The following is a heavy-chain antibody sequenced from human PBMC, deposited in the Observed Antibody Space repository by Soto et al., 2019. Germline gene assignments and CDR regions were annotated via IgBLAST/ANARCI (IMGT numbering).Heavy chain of an antibody. CDR1: GYTFTSYD. CDR3: ARGRLRLVQDYYYGMDV. Sequence: GASVKVSCKASGYTFTSYDINWVRQATGQGLEWMGWMNPNSGNTGYAQKFQGRVTMTRNTSISTAYMELSSLRSEDTAVYYCARGRLRLVQDYYYGMDVWGQGTTVTVSS. V-gene: IGHV1-8*01. D-gene: IGHD6-19*01. J-gene: IGHJ6*02. CDR2: MNPNSGNT.